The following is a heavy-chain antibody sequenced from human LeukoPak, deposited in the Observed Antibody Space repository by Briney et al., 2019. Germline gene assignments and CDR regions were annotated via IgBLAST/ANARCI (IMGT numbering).Heavy chain of an antibody. CDR3: ARVVVDGSGYYFDY. Sequence: PSETLSLTCTVSGGSISSSSYYWGWIRQPPGTGLEWIGSIYYSGSTYYNPSLKSRVTISVDTSKNQFSLKLSSVTAADTAVYYCARVVVDGSGYYFDYWGQGTLVTVSS. CDR2: IYYSGST. V-gene: IGHV4-39*07. J-gene: IGHJ4*02. D-gene: IGHD3-22*01. CDR1: GGSISSSSYY.